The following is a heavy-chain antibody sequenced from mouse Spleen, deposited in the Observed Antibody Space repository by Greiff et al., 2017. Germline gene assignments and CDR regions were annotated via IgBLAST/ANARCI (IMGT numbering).Heavy chain of an antibody. Sequence: EVHLVESGGGLVKPGGSLKLSCAASGFTFSSYAMSWVRQTPEKRLEWVATISSGGSYTYYPDSVKGRFTISRDNAKNTLYLQMSSLRSEDTAMYYCARTYGNNGYFDVWGAGTTVTVSS. J-gene: IGHJ1*01. D-gene: IGHD2-1*01. CDR2: ISSGGSYT. V-gene: IGHV5-9-3*01. CDR3: ARTYGNNGYFDV. CDR1: GFTFSSYA.